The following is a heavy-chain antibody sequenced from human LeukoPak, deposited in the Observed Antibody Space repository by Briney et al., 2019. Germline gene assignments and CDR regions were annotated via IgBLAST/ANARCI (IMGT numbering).Heavy chain of an antibody. V-gene: IGHV3-23*01. Sequence: QPGGSLSLSCAASGFPFSNYAMSWVRQAPGKGLERVSSINFSGGDSKYYADAVKGRFTISRDNSKNGLYLQMNSLRAEDTAIYYCAKTAEYYGSGNIDYWGQGTLVTVSS. J-gene: IGHJ4*02. CDR3: AKTAEYYGSGNIDY. CDR2: INFSGGDSK. CDR1: GFPFSNYA. D-gene: IGHD3-10*01.